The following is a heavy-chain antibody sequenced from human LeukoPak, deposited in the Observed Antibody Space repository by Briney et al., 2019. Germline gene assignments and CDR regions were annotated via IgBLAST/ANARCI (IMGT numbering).Heavy chain of an antibody. Sequence: GESLKISCKGPGYSSTSYWIGWVRQMPGKGLGWMGIIYPGDSYTRYSPSFQGQVTISADKSISTAYLQWSSLKASDTAMYYCARHDGRGYSYTFDYWGQGTLVTVSS. V-gene: IGHV5-51*01. CDR2: IYPGDSYT. CDR3: ARHDGRGYSYTFDY. J-gene: IGHJ4*02. D-gene: IGHD5-18*01. CDR1: GYSSTSYW.